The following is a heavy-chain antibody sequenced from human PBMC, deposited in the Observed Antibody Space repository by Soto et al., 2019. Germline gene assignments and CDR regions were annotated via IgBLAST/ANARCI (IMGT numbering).Heavy chain of an antibody. CDR2: INPNSGGT. V-gene: IGHV1-2*02. CDR3: ATPTVVTRGGVTDY. CDR1: GYTFTGYY. D-gene: IGHD4-17*01. J-gene: IGHJ4*02. Sequence: ASVKVSCKASGYTFTGYYMHWVRQAPGQGLEWMGWINPNSGGTNYAQKFQGRVTMTRDTSISTAYMELSRLRSDDTAVYYCATPTVVTRGGVTDYWGQGTLVTVSS.